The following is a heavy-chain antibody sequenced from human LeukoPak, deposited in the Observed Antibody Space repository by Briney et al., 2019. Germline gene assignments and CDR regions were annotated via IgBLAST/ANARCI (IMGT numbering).Heavy chain of an antibody. CDR1: GYTFTSYG. CDR3: AREESGGYFDY. D-gene: IGHD2-8*02. CDR2: SNPSGVGT. J-gene: IGHJ4*02. V-gene: IGHV1-46*01. Sequence: GASVKVSCKASGYTFTSYGFSWVRQAPGQGLEWMGVSNPSGVGTNYAQKFQGRVTMTRDTSTTTVYMELSSLRSEDTAVYYCAREESGGYFDYWGQGTLVTVSS.